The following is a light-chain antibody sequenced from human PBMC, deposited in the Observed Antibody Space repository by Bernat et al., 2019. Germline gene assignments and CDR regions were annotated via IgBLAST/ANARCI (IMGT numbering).Light chain of an antibody. CDR2: DVS. CDR1: SSDVGGYNY. V-gene: IGLV2-14*01. CDR3: SSYPSSSTLVV. Sequence: QSALTQPASVSGSPGQSITISCTGTSSDVGGYNYVSWYQQHPGKAPKLMIYDVSNRPSGVSNRFSGSKSGNTASLTLSGLQAEDEADYYCSSYPSSSTLVVFGGVTTLTVL. J-gene: IGLJ3*02.